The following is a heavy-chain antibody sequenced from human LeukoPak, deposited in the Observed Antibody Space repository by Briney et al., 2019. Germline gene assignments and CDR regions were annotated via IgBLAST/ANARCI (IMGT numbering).Heavy chain of an antibody. CDR2: IYYSGST. J-gene: IGHJ4*02. CDR1: GGSISSYY. V-gene: IGHV4-59*01. Sequence: SETLSLTCTVSGGSISSYYWSWIRQPPRKGLEWMGHIYYSGSTNYNPSPKSRVTISVDTSKNQFSLNLSSVTAADTAVYYCAGYDFWSGYYFSYWGQGTLVTVSS. D-gene: IGHD3-3*01. CDR3: AGYDFWSGYYFSY.